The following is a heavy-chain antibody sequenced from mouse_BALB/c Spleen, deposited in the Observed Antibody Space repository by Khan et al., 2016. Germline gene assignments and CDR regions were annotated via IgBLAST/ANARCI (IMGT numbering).Heavy chain of an antibody. CDR1: GFTFSSFG. D-gene: IGHD2-1*01. Sequence: VALVESGGGLVQPGGSRKLSCAASGFTFSSFGMHWVRQAPEKGLEWVAYISSGSSTIYYADTVKGRFTISRDNPKNTLFLQMTSLRSEDTAMYYCARSGNYAWFAYWGQGTLVTVSA. CDR3: ARSGNYAWFAY. CDR2: ISSGSSTI. V-gene: IGHV5-17*02. J-gene: IGHJ3*01.